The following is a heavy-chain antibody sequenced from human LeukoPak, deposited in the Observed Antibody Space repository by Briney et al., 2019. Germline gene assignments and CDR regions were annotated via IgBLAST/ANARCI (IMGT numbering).Heavy chain of an antibody. Sequence: GASLQISCKGSGYSFTSYWIGWVRQLPGKGLEWMGIIYPGDSDTRYSPSFQGQVTISADKSISTAYLQWSSLKASDTAMYYCARHPYYYDSSGYPYYYYMDVWGKGTTVTVSS. CDR1: GYSFTSYW. J-gene: IGHJ6*03. V-gene: IGHV5-51*01. D-gene: IGHD3-22*01. CDR2: IYPGDSDT. CDR3: ARHPYYYDSSGYPYYYYMDV.